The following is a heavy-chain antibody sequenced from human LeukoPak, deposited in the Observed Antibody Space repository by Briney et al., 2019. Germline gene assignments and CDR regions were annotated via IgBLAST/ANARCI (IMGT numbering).Heavy chain of an antibody. V-gene: IGHV3-7*01. CDR1: GFTFSSYW. D-gene: IGHD3-3*01. Sequence: GGSLRLSCAASGFTFSSYWMSGVRQAPGKGVEWVANIKQDGSEKYYVDSVKGRFTISRDNAKTSLYLQMNSLRAEDTAVYYCARENTIPADYWGQGTLVTVSS. J-gene: IGHJ4*02. CDR3: ARENTIPADY. CDR2: IKQDGSEK.